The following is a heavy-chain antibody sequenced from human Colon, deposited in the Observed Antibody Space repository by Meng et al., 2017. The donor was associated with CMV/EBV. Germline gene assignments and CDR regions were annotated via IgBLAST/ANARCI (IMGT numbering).Heavy chain of an antibody. CDR3: ARESYYDFWSGSVFDY. CDR1: GFTFSSYA. J-gene: IGHJ4*02. CDR2: ISYDGSNK. D-gene: IGHD3-3*01. V-gene: IGHV3-30*04. Sequence: SGFTFSSYAMPWVRQAPGKGLEWVAVISYDGSNKYYADSVKGRFTISRDNSKNTLYLQMNSLRAEDTAVYYCARESYYDFWSGSVFDYWGQGTLVTVSS.